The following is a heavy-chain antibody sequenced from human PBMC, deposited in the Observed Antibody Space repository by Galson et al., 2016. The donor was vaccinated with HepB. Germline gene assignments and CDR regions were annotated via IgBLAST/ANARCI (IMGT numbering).Heavy chain of an antibody. Sequence: SLRLSCAASGFTFSDFWMNWVRQAPGKGLEYVAKINQDGSVKHYLDSVEGRFTISRDNAENSMYLQVNSLRTEDTAVYYCARDIPNSGRGGFDFWGQGTMATVSS. CDR1: GFTFSDFW. D-gene: IGHD3-10*01. CDR3: ARDIPNSGRGGFDF. J-gene: IGHJ3*01. CDR2: INQDGSVK. V-gene: IGHV3-7*01.